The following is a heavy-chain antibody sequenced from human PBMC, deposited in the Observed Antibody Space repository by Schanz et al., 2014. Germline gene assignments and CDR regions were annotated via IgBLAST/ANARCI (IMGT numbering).Heavy chain of an antibody. J-gene: IGHJ6*02. CDR3: ARAKRFGDMDV. D-gene: IGHD3-10*01. CDR2: ISAYNGHT. CDR1: GGTFSSYT. Sequence: VQLEQSGAEVKKPGSSVKVSCKLSGGTFSSYTISWMRQAPGQGLEWMGWISAYNGHTDYAQKLQGRVTLTTDTSTSTAYMELRNLRSDDTAVYYCARAKRFGDMDVWGQGTTVTVSS. V-gene: IGHV1-18*01.